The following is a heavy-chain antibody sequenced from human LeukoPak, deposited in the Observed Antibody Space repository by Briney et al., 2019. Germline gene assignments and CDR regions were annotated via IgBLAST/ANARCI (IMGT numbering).Heavy chain of an antibody. J-gene: IGHJ5*02. CDR3: ARVGYGDYSWFDP. CDR1: CGSISISSYY. V-gene: IGHV4-39*07. D-gene: IGHD4-17*01. Sequence: KPSETLSLTCTVSCGSISISSYYWGWIRQPPGKGLEWIGEINHSGSTHYNPSLTSPVTISVDPSKNQFSLKLSSVTAADTAVYSCARVGYGDYSWFDPWGQGTLVTVYS. CDR2: INHSGST.